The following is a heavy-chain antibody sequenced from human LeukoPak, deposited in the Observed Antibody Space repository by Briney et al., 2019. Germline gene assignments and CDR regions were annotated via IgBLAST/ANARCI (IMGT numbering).Heavy chain of an antibody. Sequence: SQTLSLTCTVSGASIRSGDYYWSWIRQPPGKGLEWIGYIYDSGSTYYNPSLKSRITISVDTSENRFSLKLSSMTATDTAVYYCARDCSGGSCYGAFDIWGQGTMVTVSP. D-gene: IGHD2-15*01. V-gene: IGHV4-30-4*01. CDR2: IYDSGST. J-gene: IGHJ3*02. CDR3: ARDCSGGSCYGAFDI. CDR1: GASIRSGDYY.